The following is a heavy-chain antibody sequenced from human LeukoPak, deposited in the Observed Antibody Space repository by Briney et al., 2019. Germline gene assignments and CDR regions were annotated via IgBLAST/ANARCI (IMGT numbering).Heavy chain of an antibody. D-gene: IGHD6-13*01. CDR3: ARVGRYSSSWYDY. V-gene: IGHV4-59*01. J-gene: IGHJ4*02. CDR1: GGSISSYY. Sequence: SETLSLTCTVSGGSISSYYWSWIRQPPGKGLEWIGYIYYSGSTNYNPSLKSRVTISVDTSKNQFSLKLSSVTAADTAVYYCARVGRYSSSWYDYWDQGTLVTVSS. CDR2: IYYSGST.